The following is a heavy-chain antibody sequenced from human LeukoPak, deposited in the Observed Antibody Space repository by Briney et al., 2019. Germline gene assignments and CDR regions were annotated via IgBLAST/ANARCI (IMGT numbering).Heavy chain of an antibody. Sequence: GRSLRLSGAASGFTFSSYDMHWVRQAPGKGLEWVAVISYDGSNKFYADSVKGRFTISRDNSKNTLYLQMNSLRAEDTAVYYCAKDRRLVVAATLFDLWGRGTLVTVSS. CDR3: AKDRRLVVAATLFDL. J-gene: IGHJ2*01. D-gene: IGHD2-15*01. CDR1: GFTFSSYD. CDR2: ISYDGSNK. V-gene: IGHV3-30*18.